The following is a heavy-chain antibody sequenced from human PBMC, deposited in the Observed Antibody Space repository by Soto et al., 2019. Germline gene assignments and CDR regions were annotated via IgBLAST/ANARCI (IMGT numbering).Heavy chain of an antibody. D-gene: IGHD2-15*01. V-gene: IGHV4-31*03. CDR1: GASVSSGGYY. CDR2: IYYSGST. CDR3: ARVAEHNWFDP. Sequence: TLSLTCTVSGASVSSGGYYWSWIRQHPGKGLEWIGYIYYSGSTYYNPSLKSRVTISVDTSKNQFSLKLSSVTAADTAVYHCARVAEHNWFDPWGQGTLVTVSS. J-gene: IGHJ5*02.